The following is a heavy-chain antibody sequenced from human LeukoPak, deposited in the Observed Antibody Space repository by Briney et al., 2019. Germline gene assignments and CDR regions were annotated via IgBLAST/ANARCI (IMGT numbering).Heavy chain of an antibody. V-gene: IGHV3-73*01. J-gene: IGHJ4*02. Sequence: GGSLRLSXAASGFSLSDSHMHWVRQAPGKGLEWVGHIRSRRDNYATAYGVSVQGRFTISRDDSNNMAYLQMNSLTADDTAVYYCSRQTVSCHDFWGQGTLVTVSS. CDR1: GFSLSDSH. D-gene: IGHD2-2*01. CDR2: IRSRRDNYAT. CDR3: SRQTVSCHDF.